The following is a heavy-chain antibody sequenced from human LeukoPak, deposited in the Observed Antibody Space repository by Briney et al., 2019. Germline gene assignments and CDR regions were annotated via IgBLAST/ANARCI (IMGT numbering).Heavy chain of an antibody. D-gene: IGHD3-3*02. CDR2: ISYDGTKI. Sequence: PGGSLRLSCAASGFSFRTHKMNWVRQAPGKGLEWVAVISYDGTKIYYADSAKGRFTISRDNSKNMVYLQMNSLRAEDTALYYCARDSVKLPGISYFDNWGQGTLVTVSS. J-gene: IGHJ1*01. V-gene: IGHV3-30-3*01. CDR3: ARDSVKLPGISYFDN. CDR1: GFSFRTHK.